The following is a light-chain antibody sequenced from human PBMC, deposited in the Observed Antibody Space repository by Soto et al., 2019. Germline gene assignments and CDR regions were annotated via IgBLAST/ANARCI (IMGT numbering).Light chain of an antibody. J-gene: IGKJ2*01. Sequence: EIVLTQSPGTLSLSPGERATLSCRASQSVSSSYLAWYQQKPGQAPRLLIYGASSRATGIPDRFSGSGSGTAFTLTISRLEPEDDAVYYCQQYGSSPPYTFGQGTKLEI. CDR1: QSVSSSY. CDR3: QQYGSSPPYT. CDR2: GAS. V-gene: IGKV3-20*01.